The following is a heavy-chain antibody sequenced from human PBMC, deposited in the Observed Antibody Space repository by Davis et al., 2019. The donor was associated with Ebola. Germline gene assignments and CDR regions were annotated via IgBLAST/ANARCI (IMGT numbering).Heavy chain of an antibody. J-gene: IGHJ2*01. CDR3: ARHVYGDFWYFDL. V-gene: IGHV3-66*04. CDR1: GFTFSRNW. D-gene: IGHD4-17*01. Sequence: GGSLRLSCAASGFTFSRNWMSWVRQAPGKGLEWVSVIYRDGRTYYADSVKGRFTISRDKSKNTVYLQTNSLRAEDTAVYYCARHVYGDFWYFDLWGRGTRVTVSS. CDR2: IYRDGRT.